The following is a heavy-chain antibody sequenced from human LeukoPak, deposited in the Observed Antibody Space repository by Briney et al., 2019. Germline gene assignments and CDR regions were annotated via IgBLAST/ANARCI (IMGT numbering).Heavy chain of an antibody. D-gene: IGHD6-13*01. Sequence: ASVKVSCKASGYTFATYAMHWVRQAPGQKFEWMGWINGANGNTKYSKRFQGRVTITRDTSASTAYMELSSLRSEDTAVYYCAREDSSSWYYNWFDPWGQGTLVTVSS. CDR3: AREDSSSWYYNWFDP. CDR2: INGANGNT. CDR1: GYTFATYA. J-gene: IGHJ5*02. V-gene: IGHV1-3*01.